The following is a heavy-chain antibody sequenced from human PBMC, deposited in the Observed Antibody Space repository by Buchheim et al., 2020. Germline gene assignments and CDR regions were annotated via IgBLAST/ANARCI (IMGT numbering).Heavy chain of an antibody. CDR1: GGSFSGYY. CDR3: ARGSMGYDFWSGYSFDY. Sequence: QVQLQQWGAGLLKPSETLSLTCAVYGGSFSGYYWSWIRQPPGKGLEWIGEINHSGSTNYNPSLKSRVTISVDTSKNPFSLKLSSVTAADTAVYYCARGSMGYDFWSGYSFDYWGQGTL. CDR2: INHSGST. J-gene: IGHJ4*02. D-gene: IGHD3-3*01. V-gene: IGHV4-34*01.